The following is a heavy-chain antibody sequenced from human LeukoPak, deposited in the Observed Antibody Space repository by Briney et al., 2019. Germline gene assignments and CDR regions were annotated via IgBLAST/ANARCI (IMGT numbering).Heavy chain of an antibody. CDR3: TRYSVGFHY. V-gene: IGHV3-49*03. CDR1: GFTFGDYA. CDR2: ISSKAYGGTT. J-gene: IGHJ4*02. Sequence: GGSLRLSCTASGFTFGDYAVSWFRQAPGKGLEWVGFISSKAYGGTTKYAASVKGRFTISRDDSKNTAYLQMNSLKTEDTAVYYCTRYSVGFHYWGQGTLVTVSS. D-gene: IGHD4-11*01.